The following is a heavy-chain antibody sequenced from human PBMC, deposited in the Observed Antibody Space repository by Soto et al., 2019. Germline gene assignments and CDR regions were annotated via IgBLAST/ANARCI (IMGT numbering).Heavy chain of an antibody. V-gene: IGHV3-30*18. Sequence: QVQLVESGGGVVQPGRSLRLSCAASGFTFSSYGMHWVRQAPGKGLEWVAVISYDGSNKYYADSVKGRFTISRDNSKNALYKQMNSLEAEWSAEYSCEKDAGGGVYDYIWGSYRPTPDYWGQGTLVTVSS. CDR1: GFTFSSYG. CDR2: ISYDGSNK. D-gene: IGHD3-16*02. CDR3: EKDAGGGVYDYIWGSYRPTPDY. J-gene: IGHJ4*02.